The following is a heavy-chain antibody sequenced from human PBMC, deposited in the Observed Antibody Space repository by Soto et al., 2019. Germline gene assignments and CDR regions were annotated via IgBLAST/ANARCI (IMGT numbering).Heavy chain of an antibody. CDR2: ISGSGGST. CDR3: VSRSSGWDFDY. CDR1: GFTFSSYA. J-gene: IGHJ4*02. V-gene: IGHV3-23*01. D-gene: IGHD6-19*01. Sequence: EVQLLESGGGLVQPGGSLRLSCAASGFTFSSYAMNWVRQGPGKGLEWVSVISGSGGSTYYADSVKGRFTISRDNSKNTLYLQMNSLRAEDAAVYYCVSRSSGWDFDYWGQGALVTVSS.